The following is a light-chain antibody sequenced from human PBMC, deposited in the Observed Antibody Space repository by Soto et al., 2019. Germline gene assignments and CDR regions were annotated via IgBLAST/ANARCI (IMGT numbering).Light chain of an antibody. Sequence: EIGLTQSPATLSLSPGERATLSCRASQSVSRYLAWYQQKPGQAPRLVIHDTSTRATGVPDTFSGSGSGTEFTLIISTLEPEDFAKYYCQQRFSWPPTFGGGTHIEIK. CDR1: QSVSRY. CDR2: DTS. V-gene: IGKV3-11*01. J-gene: IGKJ4*01. CDR3: QQRFSWPPT.